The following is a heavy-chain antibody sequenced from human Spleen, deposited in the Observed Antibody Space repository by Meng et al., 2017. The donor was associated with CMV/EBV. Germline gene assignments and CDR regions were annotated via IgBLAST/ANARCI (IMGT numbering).Heavy chain of an antibody. CDR3: ARSTRLNYYYYYGMDV. CDR2: IYHSGNT. V-gene: IGHV4-38-2*02. J-gene: IGHJ6*02. Sequence: GSLRLSCTVSGYSISSGYYWGWIRQPPGKGLEWIGSIYHSGNTSYNPSLKSRVTISVDTSKNQFSLKLSSVTAADTAVYYCARSTRLNYYYYYGMDVWGQGTTVTVSS. D-gene: IGHD2-2*01. CDR1: GYSISSGYY.